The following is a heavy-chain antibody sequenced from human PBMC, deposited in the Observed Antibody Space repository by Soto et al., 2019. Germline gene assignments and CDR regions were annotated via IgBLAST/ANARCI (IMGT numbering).Heavy chain of an antibody. D-gene: IGHD1-26*01. CDR1: GFTFSSHG. V-gene: IGHV3-30*18. CDR2: PSFDGSNK. CDR3: AKDQYSYVLFHYGMDL. J-gene: IGHJ6*02. Sequence: PGGSLRLSCAASGFTFSSHGVHWVRQAPGKGLDWVAVPSFDGSNKYYYADSVKGRFTVSRDTSRRTLYLQMNSLRAEDTAVYYCAKDQYSYVLFHYGMDLWGQGTTVTVSS.